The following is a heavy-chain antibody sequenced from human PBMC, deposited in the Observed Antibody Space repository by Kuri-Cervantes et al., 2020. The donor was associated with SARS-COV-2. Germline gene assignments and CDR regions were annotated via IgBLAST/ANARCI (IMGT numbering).Heavy chain of an antibody. Sequence: GSLRLSCTVSGGSISSYYWSWIRQPPGQGLEWLGYIYYSGSTKYNPSLESRVTISLDTSRNRFSLKLSSVTAADSAVYYCARSGYYSRGVTYYYMDVWDKGTTVTVSS. CDR3: ARSGYYSRGVTYYYMDV. CDR2: IYYSGST. J-gene: IGHJ6*03. V-gene: IGHV4-59*12. D-gene: IGHD3-22*01. CDR1: GGSISSYY.